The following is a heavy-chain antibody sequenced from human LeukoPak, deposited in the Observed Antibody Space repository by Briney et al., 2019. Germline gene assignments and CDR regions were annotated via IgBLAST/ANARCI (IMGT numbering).Heavy chain of an antibody. CDR1: GFTFNDYT. D-gene: IGHD1-26*01. CDR3: AKGDSGNYFGTDY. Sequence: GGSLRLSCAASGFTFNDYTLHWVRQAPGKGLEWVSLISWDGGTTFYADSVKGRFTISRDNRKRSLYLQMNSLRTEDAALYYCAKGDSGNYFGTDYWGRGTLVTVSS. J-gene: IGHJ4*02. V-gene: IGHV3-43*01. CDR2: ISWDGGTT.